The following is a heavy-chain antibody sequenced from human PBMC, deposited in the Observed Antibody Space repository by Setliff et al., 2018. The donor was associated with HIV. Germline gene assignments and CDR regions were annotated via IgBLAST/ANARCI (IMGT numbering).Heavy chain of an antibody. CDR2: ISGSGGST. D-gene: IGHD3-22*01. V-gene: IGHV3-23*01. Sequence: LRLSCAASGLSFSSYVMSWVRQAPGKGLEWVSGISGSGGSTYYADSVKGRFTISRDNSKNKVYLQMNNLRAEDTAVYYCATDSSGYYLGGFDYWGQGTLVTVSS. CDR3: ATDSSGYYLGGFDY. CDR1: GLSFSSYV. J-gene: IGHJ4*02.